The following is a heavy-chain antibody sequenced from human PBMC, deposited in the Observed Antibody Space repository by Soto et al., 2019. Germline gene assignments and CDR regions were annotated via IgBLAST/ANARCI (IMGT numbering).Heavy chain of an antibody. CDR3: ARHRGVASSGFYYFDS. D-gene: IGHD3-22*01. CDR2: INHSGST. CDR1: GGSFSGYY. V-gene: IGHV4-34*01. J-gene: IGHJ4*02. Sequence: SETLSLTCAVYGGSFSGYYWSWIRQPPGKGLEWIGEINHSGSTNYNPSLKSRVTISVDTSKNQFSLKLSSVTAADTAVYYCARHRGVASSGFYYFDSWGQGTLVTVSS.